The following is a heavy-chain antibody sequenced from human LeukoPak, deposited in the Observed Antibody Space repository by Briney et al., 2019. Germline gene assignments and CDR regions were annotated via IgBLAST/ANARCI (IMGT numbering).Heavy chain of an antibody. J-gene: IGHJ1*01. CDR3: ARGQATVTN. CDR2: VNHDGSEK. D-gene: IGHD4-17*01. Sequence: GGSLRLSCAASGFTISSYWMSWVRQAPGKGLEWVANVNHDGSEKYYVDSVKGRFTISRDNAKNSLYLQMNSLRAEDTAVYFCARGQATVTNWGRGTLVTVPS. CDR1: GFTISSYW. V-gene: IGHV3-7*03.